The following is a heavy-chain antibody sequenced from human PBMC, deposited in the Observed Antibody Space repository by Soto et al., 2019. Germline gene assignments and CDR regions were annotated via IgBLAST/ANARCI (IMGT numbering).Heavy chain of an antibody. J-gene: IGHJ3*02. CDR3: ASLYSGSYNDAFDI. CDR2: IYHSGST. D-gene: IGHD1-26*01. Sequence: QLQLQESGSGLVKPSQTLSLTCAVSGGSISSGGYSWSWIRQPPGKGLEWIGYIYHSGSTYYNPSLKSRVTXXVXRXXNQFSLKLSSVTAADTAVYYCASLYSGSYNDAFDIWGQGTMVTVSS. CDR1: GGSISSGGYS. V-gene: IGHV4-30-2*01.